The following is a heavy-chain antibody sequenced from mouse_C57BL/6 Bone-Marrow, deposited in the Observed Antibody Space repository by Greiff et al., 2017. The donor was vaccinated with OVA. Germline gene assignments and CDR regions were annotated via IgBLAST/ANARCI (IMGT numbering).Heavy chain of an antibody. CDR2: IHPNSGST. D-gene: IGHD2-3*01. CDR1: GYTFTSYW. V-gene: IGHV1-64*01. Sequence: QMQLQQPGAELVKPGASVKLSCKASGYTFTSYWMHWVKQRPGQGLEWIGMIHPNSGSTNYNEKFKSKATLTVDKSSSTAYMQLSSLTSEDSAVYYCAVYDGYYWFAYWGQGTLVTVSA. J-gene: IGHJ3*01. CDR3: AVYDGYYWFAY.